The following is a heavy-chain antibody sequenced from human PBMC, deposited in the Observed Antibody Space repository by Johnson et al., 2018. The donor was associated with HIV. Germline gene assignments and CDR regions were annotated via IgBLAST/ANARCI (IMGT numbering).Heavy chain of an antibody. CDR2: INQDGSEK. V-gene: IGHV3-7*05. J-gene: IGHJ3*02. D-gene: IGHD3-10*01. CDR1: GFTFSSYW. Sequence: EQLVESGGGLVQPGGSLRLSCADSGFTFSSYWMNWVRQAPGKGLEWLANINQDGSEKYYVDSVKGRFTISRDNAKNSLYLQMNSLRAEDTAVHYCARVRGKIPRGAFDIWGQGTMVTVSS. CDR3: ARVRGKIPRGAFDI.